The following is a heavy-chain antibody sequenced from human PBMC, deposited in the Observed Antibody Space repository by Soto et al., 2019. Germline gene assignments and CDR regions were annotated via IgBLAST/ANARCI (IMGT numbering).Heavy chain of an antibody. D-gene: IGHD5-18*01. CDR1: GYTFTSYG. CDR3: AYDVDTAMPLSFDY. CDR2: ISAYNGNT. J-gene: IGHJ4*02. V-gene: IGHV1-18*01. Sequence: QVQLVQSGAEVKKPGASVKVSCKASGYTFTSYGISWVRQPPGQGLEWMGWISAYNGNTNYAQKLQGRLTMTTDTSTSTAYMELRSLRSDDTAVYYCAYDVDTAMPLSFDYWGQGALVTVSS.